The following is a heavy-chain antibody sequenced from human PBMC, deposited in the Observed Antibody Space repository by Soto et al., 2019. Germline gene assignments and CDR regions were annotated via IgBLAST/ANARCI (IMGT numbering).Heavy chain of an antibody. Sequence: SLRLSCVASGFNFKKFAMAWVRQAAGEGLEWVSGISCCGGSASYADSVKGRFSIARDDSKNTVSLQLNSLRVEDTAQYYCAKADGQQWLIPHLDNWGQGTLVTVYS. CDR2: ISCCGGSA. V-gene: IGHV3-23*01. CDR3: AKADGQQWLIPHLDN. CDR1: GFNFKKFA. D-gene: IGHD6-19*01. J-gene: IGHJ4*02.